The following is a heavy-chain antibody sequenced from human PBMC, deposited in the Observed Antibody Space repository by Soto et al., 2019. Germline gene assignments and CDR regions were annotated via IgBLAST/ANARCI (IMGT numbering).Heavy chain of an antibody. D-gene: IGHD6-6*01. Sequence: SETLSLTCTVSGGSISSYYWSWIRQPPGKGLEWIGYIYYSGSTNYNPSLKSRVTISVDTSKNQFSLKLSSVTAADTAVYYCAREYSSSFAFDYWGQGTLVTVSS. CDR3: AREYSSSFAFDY. J-gene: IGHJ4*02. CDR2: IYYSGST. CDR1: GGSISSYY. V-gene: IGHV4-59*01.